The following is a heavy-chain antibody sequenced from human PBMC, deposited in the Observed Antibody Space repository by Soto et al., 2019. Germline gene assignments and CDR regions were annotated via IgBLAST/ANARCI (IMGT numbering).Heavy chain of an antibody. CDR2: INHSGST. D-gene: IGHD3-16*01. J-gene: IGHJ6*02. V-gene: IGHV4-34*01. Sequence: SETLSLTCAVYGGSFSGYYWSWIRQPPGKGLEWIGEINHSGSTNYNPSLKSRVTISVDTSKNQFSLKLSSVTAADTAVYYCARGRIGIEALVWGYYYYGMDVWGQGTTVT. CDR1: GGSFSGYY. CDR3: ARGRIGIEALVWGYYYYGMDV.